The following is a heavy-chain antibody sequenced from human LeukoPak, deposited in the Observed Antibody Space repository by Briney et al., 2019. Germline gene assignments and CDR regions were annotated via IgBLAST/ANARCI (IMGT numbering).Heavy chain of an antibody. CDR1: GGSFSGYY. J-gene: IGHJ5*02. CDR3: ARAPYPRYIVLMVPPASHWFDP. V-gene: IGHV4-34*01. Sequence: PSETLSLTCAVYGGSFSGYYWSWIRQPPGKGLEWIGEINHSGSTNYNPSLKSRVTISVDTSKNQFSLKLSSVTAADTAVYYCARAPYPRYIVLMVPPASHWFDPWGQGTLVTVSS. D-gene: IGHD2-8*01. CDR2: INHSGST.